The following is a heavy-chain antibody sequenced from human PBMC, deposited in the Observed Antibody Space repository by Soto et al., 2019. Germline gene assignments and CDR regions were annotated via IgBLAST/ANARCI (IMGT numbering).Heavy chain of an antibody. CDR2: ISSSSSTI. D-gene: IGHD3-22*01. V-gene: IGHV3-48*02. CDR3: ASNYYGSSGYYGSFDY. J-gene: IGHJ4*02. Sequence: GSLRLSCAASGFTFSSYSMNWVRQAPGKGLEWVSYISSSSSTIYYADSVKGRFTISRDNAKNSLYLQMNSLRDEDTAVYYCASNYYGSSGYYGSFDYWGQGTLVTVSS. CDR1: GFTFSSYS.